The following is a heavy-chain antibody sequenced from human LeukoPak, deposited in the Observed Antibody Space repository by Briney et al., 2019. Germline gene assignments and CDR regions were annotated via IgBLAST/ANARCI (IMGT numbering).Heavy chain of an antibody. D-gene: IGHD5-12*01. J-gene: IGHJ4*02. V-gene: IGHV4-59*08. CDR2: IYYSGST. CDR1: GGSISSYY. CDR3: ARLSGYVSKIDY. Sequence: PSETLSLTCTVSGGSISSYYWSWIRQPPGKGLEWIGYIYYSGSTNYNPSLKSRVTISVDTSKNQFSLKLNSVTAADTAVYYCARLSGYVSKIDYWGQGTLVTVSS.